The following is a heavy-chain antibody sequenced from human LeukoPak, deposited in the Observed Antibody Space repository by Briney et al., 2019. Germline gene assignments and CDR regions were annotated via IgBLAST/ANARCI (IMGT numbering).Heavy chain of an antibody. CDR3: ARSVPDYTRFDF. D-gene: IGHD4-11*01. Sequence: PGGSLRLSCVASGFSFTDYAMNWVRQAPGKGQEWVSTFKTNYNQVYYAESVRGRFTMSTDNSKKTAYLQMNSLRVEDTALYYCARSVPDYTRFDFWGQGALVTVSS. CDR1: GFSFTDYA. J-gene: IGHJ4*02. V-gene: IGHV3-23*05. CDR2: FKTNYNQV.